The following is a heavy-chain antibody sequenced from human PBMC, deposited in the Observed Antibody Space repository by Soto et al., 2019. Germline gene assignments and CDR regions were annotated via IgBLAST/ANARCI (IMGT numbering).Heavy chain of an antibody. CDR2: TYYRSKWFN. D-gene: IGHD3-16*01. CDR3: ARTLWGHGVKYIDF. CDR1: GDSVSSNSAA. J-gene: IGHJ4*02. Sequence: SQTLSLPCAISGDSVSSNSAAWNWIRQSPSRGLEWLGRTYYRSKWFNDHAISVKSRIAINPDTSKNHFSLQLNSVTPDDTAVYYCARTLWGHGVKYIDFWGQGTLVTVSS. V-gene: IGHV6-1*01.